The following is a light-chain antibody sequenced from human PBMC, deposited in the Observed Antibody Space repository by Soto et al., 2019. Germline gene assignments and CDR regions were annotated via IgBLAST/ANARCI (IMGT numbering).Light chain of an antibody. V-gene: IGLV2-8*01. CDR1: SSDVGGYNY. CDR3: SSYGGSNNLV. Sequence: QSVLTQPPSASGSPGQSVTISCTGTSSDVGGYNYVSWYQQHPGKAHKLMIYEVNKRPPGVPDRFSGSKSGNTASLTVSGLQAEDEADYYCSSYGGSNNLVFGGGTKLTVL. J-gene: IGLJ2*01. CDR2: EVN.